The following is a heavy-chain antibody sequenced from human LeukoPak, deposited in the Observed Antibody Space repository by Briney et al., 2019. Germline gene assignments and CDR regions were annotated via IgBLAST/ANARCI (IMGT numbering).Heavy chain of an antibody. Sequence: PSETLSLTCAVYGGSFSGYYWSWIRQPPGKGLEWIGEINHSGSTNYNPSLKSRVTISVDTSKNQFSLKLSSVTAADTAVYYCGRGVFRGYYGSGSYYNRNWFDPWGQGTLVTVSS. D-gene: IGHD3-10*01. CDR2: INHSGST. CDR1: GGSFSGYY. CDR3: GRGVFRGYYGSGSYYNRNWFDP. J-gene: IGHJ5*02. V-gene: IGHV4-34*01.